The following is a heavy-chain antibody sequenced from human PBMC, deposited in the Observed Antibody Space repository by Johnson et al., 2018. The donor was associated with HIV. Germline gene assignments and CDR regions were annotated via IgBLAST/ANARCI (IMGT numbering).Heavy chain of an antibody. CDR3: AKGGYNWKFDGFDI. CDR1: GFTFSNYG. V-gene: IGHV3-30*18. D-gene: IGHD1-20*01. Sequence: QVQLVESGGGVVQPGRSLRLSCAASGFTFSNYGMHWVRQAPGKGLEWVAVISYDGRNKYYADSVKGRFTIFRANSKNTLYLQLTSLRAEDTAVYYCAKGGYNWKFDGFDIWGQGTMVTVSS. CDR2: ISYDGRNK. J-gene: IGHJ3*02.